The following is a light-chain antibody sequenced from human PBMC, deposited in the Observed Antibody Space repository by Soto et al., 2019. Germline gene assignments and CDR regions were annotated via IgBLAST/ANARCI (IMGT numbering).Light chain of an antibody. J-gene: IGKJ1*01. V-gene: IGKV3-20*01. CDR1: QRASRQY. CDR3: QDFDSPQWT. Sequence: VLTQSPDTLSLSPGDRATLSCRANQRASRQYLSWYQQRPGQPPRLLIYSVSMRADGIPDRFSGSGSGSEFTLTINRLEPEDFAVYYCQDFDSPQWTFDQGTKIEN. CDR2: SVS.